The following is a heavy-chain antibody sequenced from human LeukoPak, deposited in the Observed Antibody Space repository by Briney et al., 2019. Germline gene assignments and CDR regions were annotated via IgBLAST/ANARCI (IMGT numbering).Heavy chain of an antibody. D-gene: IGHD3-10*01. CDR3: ARVLAEGVVRGVIRD. CDR2: ISSSGSTI. V-gene: IGHV3-11*04. J-gene: IGHJ4*02. CDR1: GFTFSDYY. Sequence: GGSLRLSCAASGFTFSDYYMSWIRQAPEKGLEWVSYISSSGSTIYYADSVKGRFTISRDNAKNSLYLQMNSLRAEDTAVYYCARVLAEGVVRGVIRDWGQGTLVTVSS.